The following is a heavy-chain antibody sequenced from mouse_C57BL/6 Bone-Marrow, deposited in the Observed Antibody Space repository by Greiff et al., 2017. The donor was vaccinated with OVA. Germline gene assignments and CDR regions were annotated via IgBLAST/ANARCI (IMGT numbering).Heavy chain of an antibody. CDR3: ARNVPYYGSSSWFAY. D-gene: IGHD1-1*01. CDR1: GYSITSGYY. V-gene: IGHV3-6*01. J-gene: IGHJ3*01. Sequence: EVQVVESGPGLVKPSPSLSLTCSVTGYSITSGYYWNWIRQFPGNKLEWMGYISYDGSNNYNPSLKNRISITRDTSKNQFFLKLNSVTTEDTATYYCARNVPYYGSSSWFAYWGQGTLVTVSA. CDR2: ISYDGSN.